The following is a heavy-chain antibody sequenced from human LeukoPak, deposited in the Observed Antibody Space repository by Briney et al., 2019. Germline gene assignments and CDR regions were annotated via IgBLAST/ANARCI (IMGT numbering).Heavy chain of an antibody. CDR3: ARGPNSNWSGLDF. D-gene: IGHD6-6*01. CDR2: IRGDGSMT. V-gene: IGHV3-74*01. Sequence: PGGSLRLSCAASEFTFSAYWMHWVRQAPGKGLVWVSRIRGDGSMTNYADSVKGRFTISRDNAKNTLYLQVNNLRAEDTAVYYCARGPNSNWSGLDFWGQGTLLTVSS. CDR1: EFTFSAYW. J-gene: IGHJ4*02.